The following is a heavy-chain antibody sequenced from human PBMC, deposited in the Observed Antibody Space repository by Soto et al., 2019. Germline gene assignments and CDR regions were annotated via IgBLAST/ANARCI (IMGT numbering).Heavy chain of an antibody. D-gene: IGHD6-19*01. V-gene: IGHV4-59*01. CDR2: IYYSGST. CDR3: ASRPKGWNWFDP. CDR1: GGSISSYY. J-gene: IGHJ5*02. Sequence: SETLSLTCTVSGGSISSYYWSWIRQPPGKGLEWIGYIYYSGSTNYNPSLKSRVTISVDTSKNQFSLKLSSVTTADTAVYYCASRPKGWNWFDPWGQGTLLTVSS.